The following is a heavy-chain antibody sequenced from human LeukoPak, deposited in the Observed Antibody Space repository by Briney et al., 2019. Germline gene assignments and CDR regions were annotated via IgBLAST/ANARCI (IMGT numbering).Heavy chain of an antibody. D-gene: IGHD6-19*01. CDR2: IYYSGST. CDR3: ARPRPGYSSGWSNWFDP. Sequence: PSETLSLTCAVYGGSFSGYFWSWIRQPPGKGLEWIGSIYYSGSTYYNPSLKSRVTISVDTSKNQFSLKLSSVTAADTAVYYCARPRPGYSSGWSNWFDPWGQGTLVTVSS. J-gene: IGHJ5*02. V-gene: IGHV4-34*01. CDR1: GGSFSGYF.